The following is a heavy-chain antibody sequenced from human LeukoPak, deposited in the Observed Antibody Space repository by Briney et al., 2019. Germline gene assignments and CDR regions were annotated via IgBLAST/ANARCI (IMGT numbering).Heavy chain of an antibody. J-gene: IGHJ4*02. CDR2: IYYSGST. CDR3: ARARTGFWSGYSYYFDY. Sequence: SATLSLTCTVSGGSISSYYWSWIRQPPGKGLEWIGYIYYSGSTNYNPSLKSRVTISVDTSKNQFSLNLSSVTAADTAVYYCARARTGFWSGYSYYFDYWGQGTLVTVSS. V-gene: IGHV4-59*01. D-gene: IGHD3-3*01. CDR1: GGSISSYY.